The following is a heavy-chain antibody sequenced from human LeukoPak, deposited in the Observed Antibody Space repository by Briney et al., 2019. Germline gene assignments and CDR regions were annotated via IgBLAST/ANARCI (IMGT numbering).Heavy chain of an antibody. CDR2: IYHSGST. J-gene: IGHJ5*02. D-gene: IGHD3-22*01. CDR1: GGSISSGGYS. CDR3: ARGWDSSGNDNWFDP. V-gene: IGHV4-30-2*01. Sequence: SETLSLTCAVSGGSISSGGYSWSWIRQPPGKGLEWIGYIYHSGSTYYNPSLKSRVTISVDRSKNQFSLKLSSVTAADTAVYYCARGWDSSGNDNWFDPWGQGTLVTVSS.